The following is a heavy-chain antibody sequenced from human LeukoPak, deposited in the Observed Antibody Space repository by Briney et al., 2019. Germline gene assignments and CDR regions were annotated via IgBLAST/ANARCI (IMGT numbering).Heavy chain of an antibody. CDR3: ARMAYYYDSSGTLPPDY. Sequence: SGPTLVKPTQTLTLTCTFSGFSLSTSGMCVSWIRQPPGKALEWLARIDWDDEKYYSTSLKTRLTISKDTSKNQVVLTMTNMDPVDTAAYYCARMAYYYDSSGTLPPDYWGQGTLVTVSS. J-gene: IGHJ4*02. CDR2: IDWDDEK. V-gene: IGHV2-70*11. D-gene: IGHD3-22*01. CDR1: GFSLSTSGMC.